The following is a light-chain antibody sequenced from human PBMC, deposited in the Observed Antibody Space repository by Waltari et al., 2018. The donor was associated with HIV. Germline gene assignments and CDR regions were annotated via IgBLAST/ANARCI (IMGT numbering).Light chain of an antibody. Sequence: EKVMTQSPATLSVSPGERATLSCRASRSVSSNLAWYQQKPGQAPRLLIYGASTRATGIPARFSGSGSGTEFTLTISSLQSEDFAVYYCQQYNNWPFTFGPGTKVDIK. V-gene: IGKV3-15*01. CDR1: RSVSSN. CDR3: QQYNNWPFT. CDR2: GAS. J-gene: IGKJ3*01.